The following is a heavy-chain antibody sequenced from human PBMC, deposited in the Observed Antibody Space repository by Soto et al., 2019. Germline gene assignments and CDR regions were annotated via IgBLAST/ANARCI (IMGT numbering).Heavy chain of an antibody. V-gene: IGHV3-11*06. D-gene: IGHD5-18*01. Sequence: AGGSLRLSCAASGFTFSDYYMSWIRQAPGKGLEWVSYISSSSSYTNYADSVKGRFTISRDNAKNSLYLQMNSLRAEDTAVYYCARGGYSYAGWFDPWGQGTLVTVSS. CDR3: ARGGYSYAGWFDP. J-gene: IGHJ5*02. CDR2: ISSSSSYT. CDR1: GFTFSDYY.